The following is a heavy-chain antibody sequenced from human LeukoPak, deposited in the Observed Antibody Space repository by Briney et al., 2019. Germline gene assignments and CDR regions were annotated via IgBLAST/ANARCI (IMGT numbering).Heavy chain of an antibody. D-gene: IGHD5/OR15-5a*01. V-gene: IGHV3-48*04. Sequence: PGGSLRLSCAASGFTFSSYSMNWVRQAPGKGLEWVSYISSSGSTVYYADSLKGRFTISRDNAKNSLYLQMNSLRAEDTAVYYCASSTITFHSFDYWGQGTLVTVSS. CDR1: GFTFSSYS. J-gene: IGHJ4*02. CDR3: ASSTITFHSFDY. CDR2: ISSSGSTV.